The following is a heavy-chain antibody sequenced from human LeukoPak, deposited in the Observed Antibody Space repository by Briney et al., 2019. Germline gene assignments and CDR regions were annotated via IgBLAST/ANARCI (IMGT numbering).Heavy chain of an antibody. J-gene: IGHJ3*02. CDR1: GFTFSSYG. V-gene: IGHV3-30*18. Sequence: GGSLRLSCAASGFTFSSYGMHWVRQAPGKGLEWVAVISYDGSNKNYADSVKGRFTISRDNSKNTLYLQMNSLRAEDTAVYYCAKETTVYGAFDIWGQGTVATVSS. CDR2: ISYDGSNK. CDR3: AKETTVYGAFDI. D-gene: IGHD4-17*01.